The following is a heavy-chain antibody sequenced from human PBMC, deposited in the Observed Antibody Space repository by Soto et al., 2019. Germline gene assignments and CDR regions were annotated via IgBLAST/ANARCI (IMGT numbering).Heavy chain of an antibody. CDR3: ASESIAAAGPPDY. CDR1: GFTFSDYY. J-gene: IGHJ4*02. D-gene: IGHD6-13*01. V-gene: IGHV3-11*05. CDR2: ISSSSSYT. Sequence: GGSLRLSCAASGFTFSDYYMSWIRQAPGKGLEWVSYISSSSSYTNYADSVKGRFTISRDNAKNSLYLQMNSLRAEDTAVYYCASESIAAAGPPDYWGQGTLVTVS.